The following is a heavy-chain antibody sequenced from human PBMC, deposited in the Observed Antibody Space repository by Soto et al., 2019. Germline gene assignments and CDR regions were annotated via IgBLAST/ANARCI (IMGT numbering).Heavy chain of an antibody. J-gene: IGHJ4*02. Sequence: VQLVQSGAEVKKPGASVKVSCKASGYTFTDYYIYWVRQAPGQGLEWMGWINPNSGGTDYAQKFQGRVTMTTDTSINTADMDLSRLRSDDTAVYYCARDNGYSSSDFDYWGQGSLVTVSS. CDR3: ARDNGYSSSDFDY. D-gene: IGHD6-19*01. CDR1: GYTFTDYY. CDR2: INPNSGGT. V-gene: IGHV1-2*02.